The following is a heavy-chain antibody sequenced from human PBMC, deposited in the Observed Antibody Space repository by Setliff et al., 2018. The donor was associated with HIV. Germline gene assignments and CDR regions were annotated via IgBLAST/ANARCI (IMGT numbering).Heavy chain of an antibody. J-gene: IGHJ5*02. CDR3: ARDRVGSTNSFDP. CDR2: IRGDGTHT. CDR1: GFTSSDYW. Sequence: RLSCAASGFTSSDYWMRWIRQAPGEGLVWVSRIRGDGTHTDYADSVRGRFTMSRDNAKNTVYLQMNDLRVEDTAVYFCARDRVGSTNSFDPWGQGTLVTVSS. D-gene: IGHD1-26*01. V-gene: IGHV3-74*01.